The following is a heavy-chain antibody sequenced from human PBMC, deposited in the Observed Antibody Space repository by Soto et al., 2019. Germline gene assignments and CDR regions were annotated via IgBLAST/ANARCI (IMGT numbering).Heavy chain of an antibody. CDR1: GDSVSSNSAA. V-gene: IGHV6-1*01. Sequence: QVQLQQSGPGLVKPSQTLSLTCAISGDSVSSNSAAWNWIRQSPSRGLEWLGRTYYRSKWYNDSAVSVKSQITTNPDTATNRFSLQLNAMTPEDTAVYYCAKGWFGERYYYYYYMDVWGNGATVTDSS. CDR2: TYYRSKWYN. J-gene: IGHJ6*03. CDR3: AKGWFGERYYYYYYMDV. D-gene: IGHD3-10*01.